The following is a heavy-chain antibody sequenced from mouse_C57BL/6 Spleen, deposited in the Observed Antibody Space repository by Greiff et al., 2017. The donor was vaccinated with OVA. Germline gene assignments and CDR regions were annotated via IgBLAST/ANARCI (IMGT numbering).Heavy chain of an antibody. V-gene: IGHV1-72*01. J-gene: IGHJ2*01. CDR1: GYTFTSYW. D-gene: IGHD2-1*01. CDR2: SDPNSGGT. Sequence: QVQLQQPGAELVKPGASVKLSCKASGYTFTSYWLHWVKQRPGRGLEWIGRSDPNSGGTQYNEKFKRKATLTVDKPSSTAYMQLSSLTSKDSAVYYCARLGDGNFDYWGQGTTLTVSS. CDR3: ARLGDGNFDY.